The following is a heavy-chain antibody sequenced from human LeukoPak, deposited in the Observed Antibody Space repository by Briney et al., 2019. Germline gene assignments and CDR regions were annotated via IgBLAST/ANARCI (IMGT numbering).Heavy chain of an antibody. CDR3: ARDYTATCAFDI. J-gene: IGHJ3*02. D-gene: IGHD3-16*01. CDR1: GGSISSYY. CDR2: IYYSGST. V-gene: IGHV4-59*01. Sequence: SETLSLTCTVSGGSISSYYWSWIRQPPGKGLEWIGYIYYSGSTNYNPSLKSRVTISADTSKNQFSLKLSSVTAADTAVYYCARDYTATCAFDIWGQGTMVTVSS.